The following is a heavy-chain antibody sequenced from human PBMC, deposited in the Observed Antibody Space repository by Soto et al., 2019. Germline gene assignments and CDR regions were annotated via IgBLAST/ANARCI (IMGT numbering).Heavy chain of an antibody. CDR2: ISYDGSNK. CDR3: SRDLFCSGSYPYYYYYYGMDV. J-gene: IGHJ6*02. V-gene: IGHV3-30*03. D-gene: IGHD3-10*02. Sequence: GGSLRLSCAASGFTFSSYGMHWVRQAPGKGLEWVAVISYDGSNKYYADSVKGRFTISRDNSKNTLYLQMNSLRAEDTAVYYFSRDLFCSGSYPYYYYYYGMDVWGQGTTVTVSS. CDR1: GFTFSSYG.